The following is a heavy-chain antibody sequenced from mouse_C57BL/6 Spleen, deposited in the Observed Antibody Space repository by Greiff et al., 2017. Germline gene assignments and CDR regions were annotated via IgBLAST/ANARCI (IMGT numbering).Heavy chain of an antibody. CDR3: ARSDCDGWYFDV. J-gene: IGHJ1*03. D-gene: IGHD2-4*01. CDR2: IYPSDSET. V-gene: IGHV1-61*01. Sequence: QVQLQQPGAELVRPGSSVKLSCKASGYTFTSYWMDWVKQRPGQGLEWIGNIYPSDSETHYNQKFKDKATLTVDKSSSTAYMQLSSLTSEDSAVYYCARSDCDGWYFDVWGTGTTVTVSS. CDR1: GYTFTSYW.